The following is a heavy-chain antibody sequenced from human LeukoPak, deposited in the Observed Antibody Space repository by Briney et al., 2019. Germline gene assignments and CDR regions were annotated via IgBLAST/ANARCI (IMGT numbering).Heavy chain of an antibody. J-gene: IGHJ6*03. Sequence: PGGSLRLSCAASGFTFSSYAMHWVRQAPGKGLEWVAVISYDGSNKYYADSVKGRFTISRDNSKNTPYLQMNSLRAEDTAVYYCARDGGLQSLYYYYMGVWGKGTTVTVSS. D-gene: IGHD5-24*01. CDR1: GFTFSSYA. V-gene: IGHV3-30*04. CDR2: ISYDGSNK. CDR3: ARDGGLQSLYYYYMGV.